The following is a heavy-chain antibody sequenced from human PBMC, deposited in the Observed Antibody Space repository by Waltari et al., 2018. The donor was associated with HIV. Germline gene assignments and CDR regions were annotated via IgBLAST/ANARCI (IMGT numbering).Heavy chain of an antibody. J-gene: IGHJ5*02. CDR3: ARLPPEPSSKLTRYNYGDYVWFDP. CDR1: GGSISSSSYY. D-gene: IGHD4-17*01. CDR2: IYYSGST. Sequence: QLQLQESGPGLVKPSETLSLTCTVSGGSISSSSYYWGWIRQPPGKGLEWIGSIYYSGSTYYNPSLKSRVTISVDTSKNQFSLKLSSVTAADTAVYYCARLPPEPSSKLTRYNYGDYVWFDPWGQGTLVTVSS. V-gene: IGHV4-39*01.